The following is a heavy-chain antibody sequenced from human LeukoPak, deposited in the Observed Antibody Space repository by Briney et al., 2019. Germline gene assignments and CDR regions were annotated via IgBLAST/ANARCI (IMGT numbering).Heavy chain of an antibody. CDR1: GFTFSSYS. Sequence: PGGSLRLSCAASGFTFSSYSMNWVRQAPGKGLEWVSSISSSSSYIYYADSVKGRFTISRDNAKNSLYLQMNSLRAEDTAVYYCARVGGGKDIYYFDYWGQGTLVTVSS. CDR2: ISSSSSYI. CDR3: ARVGGGKDIYYFDY. V-gene: IGHV3-21*01. J-gene: IGHJ4*02. D-gene: IGHD4-23*01.